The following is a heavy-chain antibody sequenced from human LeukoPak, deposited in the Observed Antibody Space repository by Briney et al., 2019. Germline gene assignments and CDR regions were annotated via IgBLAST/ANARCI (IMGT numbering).Heavy chain of an antibody. CDR3: ARDGGATGDLDY. Sequence: PGGSPRLSCAASGFTFSSYGMHWVRQAPGKGLEWMTIIWYDGSNKYYADSVKGRFTISRDNSKNPLYLQMNSLRAEDKAVYYCARDGGATGDLDYWGQGTLVTVSS. CDR2: IWYDGSNK. D-gene: IGHD4-17*01. J-gene: IGHJ4*02. CDR1: GFTFSSYG. V-gene: IGHV3-33*01.